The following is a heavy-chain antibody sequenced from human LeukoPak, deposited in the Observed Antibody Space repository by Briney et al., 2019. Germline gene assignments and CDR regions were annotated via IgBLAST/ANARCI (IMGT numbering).Heavy chain of an antibody. CDR2: ISDNGGGT. D-gene: IGHD4/OR15-4a*01. CDR1: GFIFRNYA. Sequence: GGSLRLSCVASGFIFRNYAMSWVRQASGEGLEWVSGISDNGGGTYYADSVKGRFTISRDNSKNMLYLQMNSLRAEDTAVYYCAKESGALGAPLYDYWGRGILVTASS. V-gene: IGHV3-23*01. J-gene: IGHJ4*02. CDR3: AKESGALGAPLYDY.